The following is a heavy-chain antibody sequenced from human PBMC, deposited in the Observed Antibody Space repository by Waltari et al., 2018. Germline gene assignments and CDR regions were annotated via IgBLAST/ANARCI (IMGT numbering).Heavy chain of an antibody. CDR2: IKKKSEGGKT. CDR1: GFIFKEAW. Sequence: EVQLVHSGGGSVKSGGYLGLSCAASGFIFKEAWISWVRQAPGKGLEGVGRIKKKSEGGKTDYAAPVKGRFSISRDDSKATLYLQMNSLKIEDTAVYYCATDGDSGTGWRWGQGTMVIVSS. V-gene: IGHV3-15*05. D-gene: IGHD6-19*01. J-gene: IGHJ3*01. CDR3: ATDGDSGTGWR.